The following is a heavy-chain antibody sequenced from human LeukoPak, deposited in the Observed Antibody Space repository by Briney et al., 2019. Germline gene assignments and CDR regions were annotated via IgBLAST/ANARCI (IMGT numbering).Heavy chain of an antibody. CDR1: GFTFSSYS. D-gene: IGHD2-15*01. V-gene: IGHV3-21*01. CDR2: ISSSSSYI. Sequence: PGGSLRLSCAASGFTFSSYSMNWVRQAPGKGLEWVSSISSSSSYIYYADSVKGRFTISRDNAKNSLYLQMNSLRAEDTAVYYCARYSGYCSGGSCLGYWGQGTLVTVSS. CDR3: ARYSGYCSGGSCLGY. J-gene: IGHJ4*02.